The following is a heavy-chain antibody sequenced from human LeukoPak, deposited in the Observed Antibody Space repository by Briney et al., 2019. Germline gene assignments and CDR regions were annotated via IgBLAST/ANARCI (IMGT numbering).Heavy chain of an antibody. J-gene: IGHJ3*02. V-gene: IGHV4-59*01. Sequence: PSETLSLTCTVSGGSISSYYWGWIRQPPGKGLEWIGYIYYSGSTNYNPSLKSRVTISVDTSKNQFSLKLGSVTAADTAVYYCARDRGYGGNFFAFDIWGQGTMVTVSS. CDR3: ARDRGYGGNFFAFDI. CDR2: IYYSGST. D-gene: IGHD4-23*01. CDR1: GGSISSYY.